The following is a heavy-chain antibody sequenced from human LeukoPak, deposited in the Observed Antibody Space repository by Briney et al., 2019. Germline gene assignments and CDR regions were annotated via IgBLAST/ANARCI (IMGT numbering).Heavy chain of an antibody. V-gene: IGHV3-48*03. Sequence: PGGSLRLSCAASGFTLSSYEMNGVRQAPGKGLEWVSYLSSSGSTIYYADSVKGRFTISRDNAKNSLYLQMNSLRAEDTAVYYCARDDYGGYYYYYGMDVWGQGTTVTVSS. D-gene: IGHD4-17*01. CDR1: GFTLSSYE. CDR3: ARDDYGGYYYYYGMDV. J-gene: IGHJ6*02. CDR2: LSSSGSTI.